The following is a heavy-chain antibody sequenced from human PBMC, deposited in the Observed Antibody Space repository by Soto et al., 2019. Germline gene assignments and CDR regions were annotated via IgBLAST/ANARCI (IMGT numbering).Heavy chain of an antibody. Sequence: QVQLVQSGAEVKKPGSSVKVSCKASGGTFSSYAISWVRQAPGQGLEWMGGIIPIFGTANYAQKFQGRVTSTADESTSPACMELSILRSAETTVYDCERLSVAGTRHDWGPGTVGSVSS. CDR1: GGTFSSYA. D-gene: IGHD6-19*01. V-gene: IGHV1-69*12. J-gene: IGHJ4*02. CDR2: IIPIFGTA. CDR3: ERLSVAGTRHD.